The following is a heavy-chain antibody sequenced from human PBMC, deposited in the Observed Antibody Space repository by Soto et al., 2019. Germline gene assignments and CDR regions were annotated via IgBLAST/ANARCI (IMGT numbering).Heavy chain of an antibody. CDR3: GRDGVGATPLSWFDP. Sequence: QVQLVQSGAEVKKPGASVKVSCKASGYTFIGYYIHCVRQAPGQGLEWMGRINPRSGDTTYAQKFQGRLNMTRDTSISTAYMELSSLRSDDTAVYYCGRDGVGATPLSWFDPWGQGSLVTVSA. D-gene: IGHD1-26*01. CDR1: GYTFIGYY. J-gene: IGHJ5*02. CDR2: INPRSGDT. V-gene: IGHV1-2*06.